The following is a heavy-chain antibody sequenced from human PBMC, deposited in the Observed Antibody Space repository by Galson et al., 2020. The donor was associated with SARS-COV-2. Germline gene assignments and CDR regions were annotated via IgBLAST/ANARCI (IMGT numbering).Heavy chain of an antibody. CDR2: MNWNGGSA. V-gene: IGHV3-20*04. CDR1: GFAFDEYG. D-gene: IGHD6-19*01. CDR3: ARDRPVAGSDF. Sequence: GGSLSLSCAASGFAFDEYGMTWVRQAPGKGLEWVASMNWNGGSAGYAGSVQGRFTISRDTATNSLFLQMNSLRTEDTAPYYCARDRPVAGSDFWGQGTLVTVSS. J-gene: IGHJ4*02.